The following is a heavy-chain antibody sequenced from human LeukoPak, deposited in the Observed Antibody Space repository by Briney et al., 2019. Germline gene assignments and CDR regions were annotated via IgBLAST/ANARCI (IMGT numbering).Heavy chain of an antibody. CDR1: GFTFTSSA. J-gene: IGHJ4*02. CDR3: AAVLGRDVDTAMVDDY. CDR2: IVVGSGNT. D-gene: IGHD5-18*01. V-gene: IGHV1-58*02. Sequence: SVKVSCKASGFTFTSSAMQRVRQARGQRLEWIGWIVVGSGNTNYAQKFQERVTITRDMSTSTAYMELSSLRSEDTAVYYCAAVLGRDVDTAMVDDYWGQGTLVTVSS.